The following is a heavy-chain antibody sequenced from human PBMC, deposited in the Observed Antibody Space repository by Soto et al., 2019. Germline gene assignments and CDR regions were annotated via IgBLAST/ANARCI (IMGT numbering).Heavy chain of an antibody. V-gene: IGHV1-2*04. J-gene: IGHJ6*02. Sequence: ASVKVSCKASGYTFSGYYIHWMRQAPGQGLQWMGWINPKTGGTNYAHNFQDWVTMTRDTSIDTAYMELSSMKFDDTAVYYCARGTSIICYHCYYYGLDVSGPGTAVTLFS. CDR1: GYTFSGYY. D-gene: IGHD2-2*01. CDR2: INPKTGGT. CDR3: ARGTSIICYHCYYYGLDV.